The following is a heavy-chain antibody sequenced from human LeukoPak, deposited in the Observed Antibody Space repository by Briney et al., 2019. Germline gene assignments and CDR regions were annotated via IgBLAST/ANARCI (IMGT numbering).Heavy chain of an antibody. CDR1: GSSFTFYW. J-gene: IGHJ4*02. Sequence: GESLKISCKASGSSFTFYWIGWVRQMPGKGLEWMGIIYPGDSDTRYSPSFQGQVTISADKSTSTAYLQWSSLKASDTAMYYCARQSGTSGLGSDYWAQGTLVTVST. CDR3: ARQSGTSGLGSDY. CDR2: IYPGDSDT. V-gene: IGHV5-51*01. D-gene: IGHD1-26*01.